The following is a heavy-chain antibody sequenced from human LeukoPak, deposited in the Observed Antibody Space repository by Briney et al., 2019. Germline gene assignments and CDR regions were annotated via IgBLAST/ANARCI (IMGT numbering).Heavy chain of an antibody. D-gene: IGHD6-13*01. J-gene: IGHJ4*02. Sequence: GASVKGSCKASGYTFTGYYMHWVRQAPGQGLEWMGWINPNSGGTNDAQKFQGRVTMTRDTSISTAYMELSRLRSDDTAVYYCASRAGYSSSWSSSDFDYWGQGTLVTVSS. V-gene: IGHV1-2*02. CDR1: GYTFTGYY. CDR3: ASRAGYSSSWSSSDFDY. CDR2: INPNSGGT.